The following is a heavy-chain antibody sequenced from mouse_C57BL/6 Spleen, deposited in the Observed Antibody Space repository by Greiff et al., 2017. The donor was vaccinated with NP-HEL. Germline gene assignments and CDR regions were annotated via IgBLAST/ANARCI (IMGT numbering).Heavy chain of an antibody. D-gene: IGHD4-1*01. V-gene: IGHV1-82*01. CDR1: GYAFSSSW. CDR2: IYPGAGDT. CDR3: AKEDGWDVVAY. Sequence: VQLQQSGPELVKPGASVKISCKASGYAFSSSWMNWVKQRPGKGLEWIGRIYPGAGDTNYTGKFKGKATLTADKASSTAYMQLSSRTSEDSAVYLGAKEDGWDVVAYGGQGTLGTVSA. J-gene: IGHJ3*01.